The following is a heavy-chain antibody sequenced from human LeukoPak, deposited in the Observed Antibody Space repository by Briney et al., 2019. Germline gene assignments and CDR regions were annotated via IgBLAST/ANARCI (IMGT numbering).Heavy chain of an antibody. CDR3: ARGRTYYYDSSGYWPIYYFDY. D-gene: IGHD3-22*01. CDR2: INHSGST. CDR1: GGSFNGYY. J-gene: IGHJ4*02. V-gene: IGHV4-34*01. Sequence: SETLSLTCAVYGGSFNGYYWSWIRQPPGKGLEWIGEINHSGSTNYNPSLKSRVTISVDTSKNQFSLKLSSVTAADTAVYYCARGRTYYYDSSGYWPIYYFDYWGQGTLVTVSS.